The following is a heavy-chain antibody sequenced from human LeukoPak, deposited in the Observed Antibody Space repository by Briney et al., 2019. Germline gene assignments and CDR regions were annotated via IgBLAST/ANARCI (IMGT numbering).Heavy chain of an antibody. CDR3: ARRGRIAVALIDY. CDR2: ISSSSSTI. J-gene: IGHJ4*02. V-gene: IGHV3-48*02. D-gene: IGHD6-19*01. Sequence: GGSLRLSCAASGFTFSSYSMNWVRQAPGKGLEWVLYISSSSSTIYYADSVKGRFTISRDNAKNLLYLQMNSLRDEDTAVYYCARRGRIAVALIDYWGQGTLVTVSS. CDR1: GFTFSSYS.